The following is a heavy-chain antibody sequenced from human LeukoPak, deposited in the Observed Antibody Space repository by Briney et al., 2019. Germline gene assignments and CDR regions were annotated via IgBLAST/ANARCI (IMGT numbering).Heavy chain of an antibody. CDR1: VYTFSGYF. V-gene: IGHV1-2*06. D-gene: IGHD3-3*01. CDR3: ALGGSSDLEWLVDYFDH. Sequence: GASVKVSCKTSVYTFSGYFIHWIRQAPGQGLAWMGRINPNTGGTNYAQKFQGRVTMTSDSSIRSAYMDLSRLSLDDSAVYYCALGGSSDLEWLVDYFDHWGQGSRVLVSS. J-gene: IGHJ4*02. CDR2: INPNTGGT.